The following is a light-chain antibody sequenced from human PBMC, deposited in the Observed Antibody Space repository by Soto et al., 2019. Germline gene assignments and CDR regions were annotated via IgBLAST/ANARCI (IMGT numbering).Light chain of an antibody. V-gene: IGLV3-21*02. J-gene: IGLJ2*01. CDR3: QVWDSSSDHVV. CDR1: NIGSKS. CDR2: DDR. Sequence: SYELTRPPSVSVAPGQTARITCGGNNIGSKSVHWYQQKPGQAPELVVYDDRDRPSGIPERFSGSNSGNTATLTISRVEAGDEADYYCQVWDSSSDHVVFGGGTKLTVL.